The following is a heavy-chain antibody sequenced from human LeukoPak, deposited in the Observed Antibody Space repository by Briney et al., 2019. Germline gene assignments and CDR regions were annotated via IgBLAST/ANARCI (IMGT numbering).Heavy chain of an antibody. CDR1: GFTFSNYG. CDR3: AKGRGYNYGYIFGYFDY. V-gene: IGHV3-23*01. Sequence: GGTLRLSCVASGFTFSNYGMNWVRQAPGKGLEWVSGIVGSGVTTYYADSVKGRFTISRDNAKNSLYLQMNSLRAEDTALYYCAKGRGYNYGYIFGYFDYWGQGTLVTVSS. CDR2: IVGSGVTT. D-gene: IGHD5-18*01. J-gene: IGHJ4*02.